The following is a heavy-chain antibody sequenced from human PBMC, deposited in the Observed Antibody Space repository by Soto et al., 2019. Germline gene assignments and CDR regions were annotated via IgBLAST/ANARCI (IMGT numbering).Heavy chain of an antibody. CDR2: IWYDGSSE. V-gene: IGHV3-33*01. Sequence: VGSLRLSCAASGFTFSNYGVHWVRQAPGKGLEWVAVIWYDGSSEYYTESVKGRFTISRDNSKNTLYLQMNSLRAEDTAVYYCARVPGSGTYYDNRIANDAFDIWGQGRMVTVSS. CDR1: GFTFSNYG. CDR3: ARVPGSGTYYDNRIANDAFDI. J-gene: IGHJ3*02. D-gene: IGHD3-10*01.